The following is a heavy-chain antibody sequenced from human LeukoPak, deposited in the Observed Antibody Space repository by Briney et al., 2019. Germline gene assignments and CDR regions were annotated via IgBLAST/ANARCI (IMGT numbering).Heavy chain of an antibody. CDR2: IYYSGST. D-gene: IGHD3-16*02. V-gene: IGHV4-61*01. CDR3: ARVDDYVWGSYRSYYFDY. Sequence: PSQTLSLTCAVSGGSISSGSYSWSWIRQPPGKGLEWIGYIYYSGSTNYNPSLKSRVTISVDTSKNQFSLKLSSVTAADTAVYYCARVDDYVWGSYRSYYFDYWGQGTLVTVSS. J-gene: IGHJ4*02. CDR1: GGSISSGSYS.